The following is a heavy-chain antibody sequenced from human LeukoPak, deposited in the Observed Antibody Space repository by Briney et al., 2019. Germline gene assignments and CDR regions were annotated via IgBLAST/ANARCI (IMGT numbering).Heavy chain of an antibody. J-gene: IGHJ4*02. CDR3: ARVRGDYYFDY. V-gene: IGHV3-7*01. Sequence: PGGSLRLSCAASGFTFSSYWMSWVRQAPGKGLEWVANIKQDGSEKYYVDSVKGRFTISRDNAKNSLYLQMNSLRAEDTAVYCCARVRGDYYFDYWGQGTLVSVSS. D-gene: IGHD3-16*01. CDR1: GFTFSSYW. CDR2: IKQDGSEK.